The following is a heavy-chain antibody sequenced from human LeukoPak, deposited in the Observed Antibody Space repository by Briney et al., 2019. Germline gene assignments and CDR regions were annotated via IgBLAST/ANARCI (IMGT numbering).Heavy chain of an antibody. D-gene: IGHD6-6*01. V-gene: IGHV3-53*01. CDR2: IYSDGST. CDR3: ARVSGAARSFDY. Sequence: GGSLRLSCAASGFTVSSNSINWVRQAPGKGLEWVSVIYSDGSTYYADSVKGRFTISRDNSENTLYLQMNSLRAEDTAVYYCARVSGAARSFDYWGQGTLVTVSS. CDR1: GFTVSSNS. J-gene: IGHJ4*02.